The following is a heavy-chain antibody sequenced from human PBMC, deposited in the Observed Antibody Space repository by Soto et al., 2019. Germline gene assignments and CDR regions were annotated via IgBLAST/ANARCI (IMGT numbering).Heavy chain of an antibody. Sequence: EVQLLESGGGLVQPGGSLRLSCAASGFTFSSYAMSWVRQAPGTGLEWVSAISGSGGSTYYADYVKGRFTIAGDNSKNTLYLQMNSLRAEDTALYYCAKLGTAHCVGAFDIWGQGTMVTVSS. J-gene: IGHJ3*02. V-gene: IGHV3-23*01. CDR1: GFTFSSYA. CDR3: AKLGTAHCVGAFDI. CDR2: ISGSGGST. D-gene: IGHD3-16*01.